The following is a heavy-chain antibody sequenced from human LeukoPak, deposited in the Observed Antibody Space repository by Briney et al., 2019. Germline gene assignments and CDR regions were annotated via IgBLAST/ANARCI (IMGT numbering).Heavy chain of an antibody. D-gene: IGHD3-3*01. J-gene: IGHJ4*02. CDR2: MNPNSGNT. V-gene: IGHV1-8*01. CDR1: GYTFTSCD. Sequence: EASVKVSCKASGYTFTSCDINWVRQATGQGLEWMGWMNPNSGNTGYAQKFQGRVTMTRNTSISTAYVELSSLRSEDTAVYYCARGPNYDFWSGYYTLYYWGQGTLVTVSS. CDR3: ARGPNYDFWSGYYTLYY.